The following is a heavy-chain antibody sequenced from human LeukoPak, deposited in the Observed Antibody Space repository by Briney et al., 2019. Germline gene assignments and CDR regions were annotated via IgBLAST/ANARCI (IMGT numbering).Heavy chain of an antibody. CDR2: IIPIFGTA. CDR3: ARTLEYSSGWYDY. Sequence: GASVKVSCKASGGTFSSYAISWVRQAPGQGLEWMGGIIPIFGTANYAQKFQGRVTITADESTSTAYMELNSLRSEDTAVYYCARTLEYSSGWYDYWGQGTLVTVSS. V-gene: IGHV1-69*01. CDR1: GGTFSSYA. D-gene: IGHD6-19*01. J-gene: IGHJ4*02.